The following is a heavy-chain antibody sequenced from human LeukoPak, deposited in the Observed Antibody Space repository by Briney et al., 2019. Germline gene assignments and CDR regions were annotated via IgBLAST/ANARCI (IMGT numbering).Heavy chain of an antibody. V-gene: IGHV4-39*02. Sequence: PSETLSLTCTVSGGSISSTSYYWGWTRQPPGKGLEWIGSIYNSGTTYYNPSLKSRVTISVDTSKNQFSLKLSSVTAADTTIYYCAREYSSGSAYYMDVWGKGTAVTISS. J-gene: IGHJ6*03. D-gene: IGHD6-19*01. CDR3: AREYSSGSAYYMDV. CDR2: IYNSGTT. CDR1: GGSISSTSYY.